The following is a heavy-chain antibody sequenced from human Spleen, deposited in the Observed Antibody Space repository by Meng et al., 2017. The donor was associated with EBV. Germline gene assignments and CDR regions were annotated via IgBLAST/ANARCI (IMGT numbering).Heavy chain of an antibody. J-gene: IGHJ4*02. CDR1: GYTFTVYD. Sequence: QVQLVQSGAEVKKPGASVKVSCKASGYTFTVYDIHWVRQAPGQGLEWMGRINPNSGVTDYAQKFQGRVTMTRDTSISTAYLDLSRLRSDDTAVYYCATLDYGNYEFDYWGQGTLVTVSS. CDR3: ATLDYGNYEFDY. D-gene: IGHD4-11*01. V-gene: IGHV1-2*06. CDR2: INPNSGVT.